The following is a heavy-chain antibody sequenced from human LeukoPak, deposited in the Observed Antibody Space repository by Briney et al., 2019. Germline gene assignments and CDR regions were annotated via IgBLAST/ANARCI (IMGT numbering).Heavy chain of an antibody. CDR3: ARDMMVRGVITDNWFDP. J-gene: IGHJ5*02. Sequence: PSETLSLTCTVSGGSMSSYYWSRIRQPPGKGLEWIGSIYYSGSTYYNPSLKSRVTISVDTSKNQFSLKLSSVTAADTAVYYCARDMMVRGVITDNWFDPWGQGTLVTVSS. V-gene: IGHV4-59*12. CDR2: IYYSGST. D-gene: IGHD3-10*01. CDR1: GGSMSSYY.